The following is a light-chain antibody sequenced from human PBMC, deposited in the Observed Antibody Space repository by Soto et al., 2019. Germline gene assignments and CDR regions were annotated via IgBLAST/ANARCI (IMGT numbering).Light chain of an antibody. J-gene: IGKJ4*01. CDR1: QGISSY. V-gene: IGKV1-9*01. CDR2: AAS. Sequence: IQLTKATYSLSASVGYSVSITCRASQGISSYLAWYQQKPGKAPKLLIYAASTLQSGVPSRFSDSGSGTDFTLTTISLPPEDFATYYCQQLNSYPLFGGGTKVDIK. CDR3: QQLNSYPL.